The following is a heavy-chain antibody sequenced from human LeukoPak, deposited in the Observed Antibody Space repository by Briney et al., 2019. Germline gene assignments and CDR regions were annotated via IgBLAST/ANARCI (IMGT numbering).Heavy chain of an antibody. J-gene: IGHJ4*02. V-gene: IGHV3-23*01. CDR2: ISGSDGST. CDR1: GFTFSSYA. Sequence: PGGSLRLSCEASGFTFSSYAMSWVRQAPVKGLEWVSAISGSDGSTYYADSVKGRFTISRDNSKNTLYLRMNSLRAEDTAVYDCAKTVNSDIVLSEDYWGQGTLVTVSS. D-gene: IGHD2-8*01. CDR3: AKTVNSDIVLSEDY.